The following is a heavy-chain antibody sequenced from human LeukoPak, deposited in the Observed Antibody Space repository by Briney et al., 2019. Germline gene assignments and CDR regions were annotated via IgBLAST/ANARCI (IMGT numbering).Heavy chain of an antibody. J-gene: IGHJ4*02. CDR3: ARHGGQWPNYFDY. CDR2: IYDSGST. Sequence: SETLSLTCTVSGGSISSSRYSWGWIRQPPGKGLEWIGTIYDSGSTYYNPSLKSRVTISADTSKNQFSLELNSVTAADTAVYYCARHGGQWPNYFDYWGQGTLVTVSS. V-gene: IGHV4-39*01. CDR1: GGSISSSRYS. D-gene: IGHD6-19*01.